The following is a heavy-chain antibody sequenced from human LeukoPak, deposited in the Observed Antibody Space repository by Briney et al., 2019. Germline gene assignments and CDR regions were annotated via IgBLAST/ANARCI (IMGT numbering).Heavy chain of an antibody. J-gene: IGHJ4*02. CDR1: GFTFSSYW. CDR2: IDIDGSST. CDR3: ARDTIFGGSGY. D-gene: IGHD3-3*01. Sequence: PGGSLRLSCAASGFTFSSYWMNWVRQAPGKGLVWVSRIDIDGSSTTYADSVKGRFTISRDNAKNTLYLQMNSLRAEDTAVYYCARDTIFGGSGYWGQGTLVTVSS. V-gene: IGHV3-74*01.